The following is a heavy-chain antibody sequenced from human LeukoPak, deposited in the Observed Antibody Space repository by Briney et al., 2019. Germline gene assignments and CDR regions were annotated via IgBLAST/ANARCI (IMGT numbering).Heavy chain of an antibody. CDR3: ASYGQSFDY. Sequence: SETLSLTCTVSGGSISSYYWSWIRQPPGKGLEWIGYIYYSGSTNYNPSLKSRVTISVDTSKNQFSLKLSSVTAADTAVYYCASYGQSFDYWGQGTLVTVSS. CDR1: GGSISSYY. J-gene: IGHJ4*02. V-gene: IGHV4-59*08. CDR2: IYYSGST. D-gene: IGHD3-10*01.